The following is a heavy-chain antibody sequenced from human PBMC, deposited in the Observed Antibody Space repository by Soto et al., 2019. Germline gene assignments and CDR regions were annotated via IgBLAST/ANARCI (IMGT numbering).Heavy chain of an antibody. D-gene: IGHD1-26*01. J-gene: IGHJ6*02. CDR3: ANPPPTLESTIFYYYAMDV. V-gene: IGHV3-23*01. CDR1: GFTFSNNA. CDR2: ISASGGTT. Sequence: PGGSLRLSCAASGFTFSNNAMSWVRQAPGKGLEWVSSISASGGTTYYADSVKGRFTISRDNSKNTLYLQMNSLRVEDTAVYYCANPPPTLESTIFYYYAMDVWGQGTTVTVSS.